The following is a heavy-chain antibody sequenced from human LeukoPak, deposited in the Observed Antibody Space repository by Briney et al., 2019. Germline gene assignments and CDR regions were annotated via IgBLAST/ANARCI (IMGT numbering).Heavy chain of an antibody. J-gene: IGHJ4*02. CDR3: TTDRKQVGELSLYPFDY. CDR1: GFTFSSYA. Sequence: GGSLRLSCAASGFTFSSYAMDWVRQAPGKGLEWVAVISYDGSNKYYADSVKGRFTISRDNSKNTLYLQMNSLRAEDTALYYCTTDRKQVGELSLYPFDYWGQGTLVTVSS. CDR2: ISYDGSNK. V-gene: IGHV3-30-3*01. D-gene: IGHD3-16*02.